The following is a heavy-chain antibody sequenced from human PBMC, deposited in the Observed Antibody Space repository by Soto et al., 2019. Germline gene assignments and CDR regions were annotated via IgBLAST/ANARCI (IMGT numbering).Heavy chain of an antibody. Sequence: QVQLVESGGGVVQPGRSLRLSCAASGFTFDNYGLHWVRQAPGKGLEWVAVISDDGSKKFYADSVTGRFTISRDNSKNTLYLQMNTLRVEDTAVYYCAKDLDVVVVVTATRGLDVWGQGTTVTVSS. CDR3: AKDLDVVVVVTATRGLDV. J-gene: IGHJ6*02. V-gene: IGHV3-30*18. D-gene: IGHD2-15*01. CDR2: ISDDGSKK. CDR1: GFTFDNYG.